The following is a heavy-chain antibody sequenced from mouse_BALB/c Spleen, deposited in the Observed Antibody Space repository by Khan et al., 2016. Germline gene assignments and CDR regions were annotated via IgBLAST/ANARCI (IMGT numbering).Heavy chain of an antibody. V-gene: IGHV1-87*01. J-gene: IGHJ2*01. Sequence: QIQLVQSGAELARPGASVKLSCKASGYTFTSYWMQWVKQRPGQGLEWIGAIYPGDGDTRYTQKFKGKATLTADKSSSTAYMQLSSLASEDSAVXYCASYYGSSYDYFDYWGQGTTLTVSS. CDR1: GYTFTSYW. D-gene: IGHD1-1*01. CDR3: ASYYGSSYDYFDY. CDR2: IYPGDGDT.